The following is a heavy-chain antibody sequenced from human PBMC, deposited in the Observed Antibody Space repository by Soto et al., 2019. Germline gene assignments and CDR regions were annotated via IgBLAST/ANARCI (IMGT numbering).Heavy chain of an antibody. J-gene: IGHJ4*02. CDR3: AKDWKWELQGSDYFDY. D-gene: IGHD1-26*01. CDR2: ISGSGGST. V-gene: IGHV3-23*01. Sequence: EVQLLESGGGLVHPGGSLRLSCAAYGFTFSSYVMSWVRQAPGKGLEWVSAISGSGGSTYYADSVKGRFTISRDNSKNTLYLQMNSLRAEDTAVYYCAKDWKWELQGSDYFDYWGQGTLVTVSS. CDR1: GFTFSSYV.